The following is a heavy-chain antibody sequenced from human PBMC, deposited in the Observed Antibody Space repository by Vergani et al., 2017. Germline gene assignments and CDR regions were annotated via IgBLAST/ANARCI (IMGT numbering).Heavy chain of an antibody. D-gene: IGHD2-21*01. V-gene: IGHV4-61*02. CDR3: ARDGGEYDKDALDV. J-gene: IGHJ3*01. CDR1: GASVSSDDYY. CDR2: IYTSGAT. Sequence: QVQLQESGPRLVKPSQTLSLTCNVSGASVSSDDYYWTWIRQPPGKGLEWIGRIYTSGATNYNPSLRSRAIMSVDASKEQFSLKLTSVTAADTAVYYCARDGGEYDKDALDVWGQGTKVTVTS.